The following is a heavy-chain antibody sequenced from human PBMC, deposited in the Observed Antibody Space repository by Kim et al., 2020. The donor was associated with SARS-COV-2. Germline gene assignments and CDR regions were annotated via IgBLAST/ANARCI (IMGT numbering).Heavy chain of an antibody. V-gene: IGHV1-18*01. J-gene: IGHJ2*01. CDR1: GYTFTSYG. CDR2: ISAYNGNT. Sequence: ASVKVSCKASGYTFTSYGISWVRQAPGQGLEWMGWISAYNGNTNYAQKLQGRVTMTTDTSTSTAYMELRSLRSDDTAVYYCARGPNYYDSSGYYGDWYFDLWGRGTLVTVSS. D-gene: IGHD3-22*01. CDR3: ARGPNYYDSSGYYGDWYFDL.